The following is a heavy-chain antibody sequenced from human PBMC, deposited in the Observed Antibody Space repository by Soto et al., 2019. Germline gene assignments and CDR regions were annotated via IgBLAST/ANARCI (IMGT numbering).Heavy chain of an antibody. D-gene: IGHD6-19*01. J-gene: IGHJ5*02. CDR2: IYYSGST. Sequence: SETLSLTCTVSCGSISSGGYYWSWIRQHPGKGLEWIGYIYYSGSTYYNPSLKSRVTISVDTSKNQFSLKLSSVTAADTAVYYCAREGSGWPYNWFDPWGQGTLVTVSS. CDR1: CGSISSGGYY. CDR3: AREGSGWPYNWFDP. V-gene: IGHV4-31*03.